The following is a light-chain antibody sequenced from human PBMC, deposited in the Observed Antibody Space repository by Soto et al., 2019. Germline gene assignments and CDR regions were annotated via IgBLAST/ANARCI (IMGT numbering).Light chain of an antibody. Sequence: EIVMTQSPATLSVSPGERATLSCRASQSVSSNLAWYQQKPGQAPRLLIYGASTRATGIPARFSGSGSGTEFTLTISSLQSEDFAVYYCHHFGSSPETFGQGTRLEIK. CDR3: HHFGSSPET. V-gene: IGKV3-15*01. CDR1: QSVSSN. J-gene: IGKJ5*01. CDR2: GAS.